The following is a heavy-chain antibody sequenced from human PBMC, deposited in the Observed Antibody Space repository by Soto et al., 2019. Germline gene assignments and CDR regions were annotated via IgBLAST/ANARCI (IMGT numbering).Heavy chain of an antibody. Sequence: ASVKVSCKASGGTFSSYAISWVRQAPGQGLEWMGGIIPIFGTANHAQKFQGRVTITADKSTSTAYMELSSLRSEDTAVYYCARSSRSLSTQDYYYYGMDVWGQGTTVTVSS. V-gene: IGHV1-69*06. J-gene: IGHJ6*02. CDR1: GGTFSSYA. CDR3: ARSSRSLSTQDYYYYGMDV. CDR2: IIPIFGTA. D-gene: IGHD6-6*01.